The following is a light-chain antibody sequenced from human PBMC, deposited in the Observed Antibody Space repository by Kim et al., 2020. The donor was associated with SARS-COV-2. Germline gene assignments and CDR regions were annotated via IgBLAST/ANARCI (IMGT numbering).Light chain of an antibody. V-gene: IGLV2-14*01. Sequence: QSALTQPASESGSPGQSITISCTGTSSDVGGYNYVSWYQQHPGKAPKLMIYDVSKRPSGVSNRFSGSKSGNTASLTISGLQAEDEADYYCSSYTSSSSFFGGGTQLTVL. CDR3: SSYTSSSSF. CDR1: SSDVGGYNY. CDR2: DVS. J-gene: IGLJ2*01.